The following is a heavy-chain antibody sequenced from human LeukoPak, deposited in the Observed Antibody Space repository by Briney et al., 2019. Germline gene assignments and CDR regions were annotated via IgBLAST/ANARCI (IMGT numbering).Heavy chain of an antibody. CDR2: ISSSGSTI. Sequence: KSGGSLRLSCAASGFTLSSYEMKWVRQAPGKGLEWVSYISSSGSTIYYADSVKGRFTISRDNAKNSLYLQMNSLRAEDTAVYYCARWGYYGSGGYFDYWGQGTLVTVSS. D-gene: IGHD3-10*01. J-gene: IGHJ4*02. CDR1: GFTLSSYE. CDR3: ARWGYYGSGGYFDY. V-gene: IGHV3-48*03.